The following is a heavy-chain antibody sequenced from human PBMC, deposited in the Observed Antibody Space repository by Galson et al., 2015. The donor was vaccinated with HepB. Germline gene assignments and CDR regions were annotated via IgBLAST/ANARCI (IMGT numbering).Heavy chain of an antibody. Sequence: SLRLSCAASGFTFDDYTMHWVRQAPGKGLEWVSLISWDGGSTYYADSVKGRFTISRDNSKNSLYLQMNSPRTEDTALYYCAKDSQPGVGATTGCDYWGQGTLVTVSS. CDR1: GFTFDDYT. J-gene: IGHJ4*02. D-gene: IGHD1-26*01. CDR2: ISWDGGST. V-gene: IGHV3-43*01. CDR3: AKDSQPGVGATTGCDY.